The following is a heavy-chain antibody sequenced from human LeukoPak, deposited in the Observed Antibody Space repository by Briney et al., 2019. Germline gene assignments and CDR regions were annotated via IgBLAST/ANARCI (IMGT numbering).Heavy chain of an antibody. V-gene: IGHV5-51*01. CDR3: ARGSNGDYASWFDP. J-gene: IGHJ5*02. D-gene: IGHD4-17*01. CDR1: GYTFTSYW. CDR2: IYPGDSDT. Sequence: KVSCKASGYTFTSYWISWVRQMPGKGLEWMGIIYPGDSDTRYSPSFQGQVTISADKSISTAYLQWSSLKASDTAMYYCARGSNGDYASWFDPWGQGTLVTVSS.